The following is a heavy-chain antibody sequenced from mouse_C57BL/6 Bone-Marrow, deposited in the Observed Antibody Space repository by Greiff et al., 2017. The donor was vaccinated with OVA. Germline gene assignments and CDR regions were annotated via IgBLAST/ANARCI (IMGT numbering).Heavy chain of an antibody. V-gene: IGHV1-64*01. CDR2: IHPNSGST. Sequence: VQLQQPGAELVKPGASVKLSCKASGYTFTSYWMHWVKQRPGQGLEWIGRIHPNSGSTNYNEKFKNKATLTADKSSSTAYMQLSSLTSEDSAVYYCARWRGVWAEFADRGKAPPVTAS. CDR3: ARWRGVWAEFAD. CDR1: GYTFTSYW. J-gene: IGHJ1*03. D-gene: IGHD4-1*01.